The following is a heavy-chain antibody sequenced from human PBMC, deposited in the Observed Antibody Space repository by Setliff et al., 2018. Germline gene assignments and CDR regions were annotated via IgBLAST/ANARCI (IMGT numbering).Heavy chain of an antibody. CDR1: PYSFSGYY. D-gene: IGHD3-10*01. V-gene: IGHV1-2*02. Sequence: ASVKVSCKTSPYSFSGYYIHWVRQAPGQGLEWMGWINTNSGDTRYAQKFQGRVTMTRDTSISTAYMELSRLRSDDTAVYYCARTKGFVDGYLDPWGQGALVTISS. CDR2: INTNSGDT. CDR3: ARTKGFVDGYLDP. J-gene: IGHJ5*02.